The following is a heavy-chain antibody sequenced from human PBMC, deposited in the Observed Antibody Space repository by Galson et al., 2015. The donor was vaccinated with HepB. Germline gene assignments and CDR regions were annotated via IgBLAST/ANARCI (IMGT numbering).Heavy chain of an antibody. CDR3: AVGIVALYAMDV. D-gene: IGHD2-21*01. Sequence: SLRLSCAASGFTLTGFTFSRFPINWVRQAPGKGLEWVSSISGSGSIYYADSVKGRFTISRDNAKNSLSLQMNSLRVEDTGVYYCAVGIVALYAMDVWGQGTTVTVSS. CDR2: ISGSGSI. CDR1: GFTLTGFTFSRFP. J-gene: IGHJ6*02. V-gene: IGHV3-69-1*01.